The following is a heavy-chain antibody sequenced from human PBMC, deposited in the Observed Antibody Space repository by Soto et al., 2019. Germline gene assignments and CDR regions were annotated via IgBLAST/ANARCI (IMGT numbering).Heavy chain of an antibody. V-gene: IGHV4-39*01. Sequence: QLQLQESGPGLVKPSETLSLTCTVSGGSISSSSYYWGWIRQPPGKGLEWIGSIYYSGSTYYNPSLKSRVTISVDTSKNQFSLKLSSVTAADTAVYYCARLGGGFYGSGSYLPRRFDYWGQGTLVTVSS. D-gene: IGHD3-10*01. CDR3: ARLGGGFYGSGSYLPRRFDY. CDR2: IYYSGST. CDR1: GGSISSSSYY. J-gene: IGHJ4*02.